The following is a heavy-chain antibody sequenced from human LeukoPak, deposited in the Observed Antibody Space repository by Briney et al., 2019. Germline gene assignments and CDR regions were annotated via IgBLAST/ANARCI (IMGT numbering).Heavy chain of an antibody. CDR1: GFTVSSNY. CDR3: ARKKAVGFWFDP. Sequence: GGSLRLSCAASGFTVSSNYMSWVRQAPGKGLEWVSVIYSGGSTYYADSVKGRFTISRDNSKNTLYLQMNSLRAEDTAVYYCARKKAVGFWFDPWGQGTLVTVSS. V-gene: IGHV3-66*01. D-gene: IGHD3-10*01. CDR2: IYSGGST. J-gene: IGHJ5*02.